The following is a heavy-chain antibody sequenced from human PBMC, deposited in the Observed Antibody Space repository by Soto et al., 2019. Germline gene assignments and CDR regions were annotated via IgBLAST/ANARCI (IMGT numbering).Heavy chain of an antibody. V-gene: IGHV3-21*01. J-gene: IGHJ4*02. D-gene: IGHD6-19*01. CDR3: AREVAVAFFDY. CDR1: GFTFSSFI. Sequence: EVQLVESGGGLVKPGGSLRLSCAASGFTFSSFIMNWVRQAPGKGLEWVSAISSSSSYIYYADSVKGRFTSSRDNAKNSLYLQMNSLRAEDTAVYYCAREVAVAFFDYWGQGTLVTVSS. CDR2: ISSSSSYI.